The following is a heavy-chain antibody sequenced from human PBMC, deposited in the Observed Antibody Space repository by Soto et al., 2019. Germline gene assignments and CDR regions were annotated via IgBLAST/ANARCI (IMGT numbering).Heavy chain of an antibody. Sequence: QVQLVESGGGVVQPGRSLRLSCAASGFTFSSYGMHWVRQAPGKGLEWVAVISYDGSNKYYAASVKGRFTISRDNSKNTLYLQMNSLRAEDTAVYYCAKEFGDYELWVVYTYFDYWGQGTLVTVSS. V-gene: IGHV3-30*18. J-gene: IGHJ4*02. CDR2: ISYDGSNK. CDR1: GFTFSSYG. CDR3: AKEFGDYELWVVYTYFDY. D-gene: IGHD4-17*01.